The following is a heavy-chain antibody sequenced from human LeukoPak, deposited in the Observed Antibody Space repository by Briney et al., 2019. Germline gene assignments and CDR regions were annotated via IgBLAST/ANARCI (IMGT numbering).Heavy chain of an antibody. CDR1: GGSISSYY. CDR3: ARDPIYCSSTSCPASD. Sequence: SETLSLTCTVSGGSISSYYWSWIRQPAGKGLEWIGRIYTSGSTNYNPSLKSRVPMSVDTSKNQFSLKLSSVTAADTVVYYCARDPIYCSSTSCPASDWGQGTLVTVSS. V-gene: IGHV4-4*07. CDR2: IYTSGST. J-gene: IGHJ4*02. D-gene: IGHD2-2*01.